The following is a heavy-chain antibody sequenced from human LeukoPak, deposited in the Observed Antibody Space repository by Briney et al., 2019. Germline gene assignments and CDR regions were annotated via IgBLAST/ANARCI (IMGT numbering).Heavy chain of an antibody. Sequence: SETLSLTCTVSGGSISNYYWSWIRQAPGKGLEWIGYMYYSGSTDYNPSLKSRVTTSVDTSKNQFSLKLSSVTAADTAVYYCARVAKHFRGGLSFYYMDVWGKGTTVTISS. CDR2: MYYSGST. D-gene: IGHD3-10*01. J-gene: IGHJ6*03. V-gene: IGHV4-59*01. CDR3: ARVAKHFRGGLSFYYMDV. CDR1: GGSISNYY.